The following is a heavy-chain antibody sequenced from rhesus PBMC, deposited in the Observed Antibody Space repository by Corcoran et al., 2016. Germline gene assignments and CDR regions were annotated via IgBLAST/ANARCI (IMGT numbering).Heavy chain of an antibody. J-gene: IGHJ4*01. CDR3: ARGSYYGSGPLDY. D-gene: IGHD3-28*01. CDR1: GFSPSTSGLR. V-gene: IGHV2S1*01. CDR2: IYWDDDK. Sequence: QVTLKESGPALVKPTQPLPLTCTLPGFSPSTSGLRLAWIRQPPGKALEWLGIIYWDDDKYYSTSLKSRLTISKDTSKNQVVLTMTNMDPVDTATYYCARGSYYGSGPLDYWGQGVLVTVSS.